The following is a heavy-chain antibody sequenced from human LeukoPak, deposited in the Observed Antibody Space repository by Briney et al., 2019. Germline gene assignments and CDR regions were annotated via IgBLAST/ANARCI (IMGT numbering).Heavy chain of an antibody. CDR3: ARESYDFCFDN. D-gene: IGHD3-3*01. V-gene: IGHV4-4*07. Sequence: SETLSLTCTVSGGSISTYYWSWTRQPAGKGLEWIGRIFTSGVTNYNPSLKSRFTMSVDTSKNQFSLNLNSVTAADTAVYFCARESYDFCFDNWGQGTLVTVSS. CDR2: IFTSGVT. J-gene: IGHJ4*02. CDR1: GGSISTYY.